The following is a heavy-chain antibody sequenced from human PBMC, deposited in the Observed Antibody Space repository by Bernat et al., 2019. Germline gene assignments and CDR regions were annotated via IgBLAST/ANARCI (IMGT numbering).Heavy chain of an antibody. D-gene: IGHD5-18*01. CDR3: ARVPRDYTYGSTSYSYGMDV. Sequence: QMQLVESGGGVVQPGGSLRISCVASGFIFSNYAMHCVRQAPGKGLEWVAIISYGGSNKYYADSVKGRFIISRDNSKNTLYVHMSSLRPEDSAVYYCARVPRDYTYGSTSYSYGMDVWGQGTTVTVSS. CDR2: ISYGGSNK. V-gene: IGHV3-30-3*01. J-gene: IGHJ6*02. CDR1: GFIFSNYA.